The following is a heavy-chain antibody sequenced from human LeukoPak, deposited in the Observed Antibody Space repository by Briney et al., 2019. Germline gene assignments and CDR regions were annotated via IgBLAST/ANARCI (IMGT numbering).Heavy chain of an antibody. J-gene: IGHJ4*02. CDR3: AKDLSGSYYFDY. Sequence: GGSLRLSCAASGFTFSSYAMSWVRQAPGKGLEWVSAISGSSGSTYYADSVKGRFTISRDNSKNTLYLQMNSLRAEDTAVYYCAKDLSGSYYFDYWSQGTLVTVSS. V-gene: IGHV3-23*01. D-gene: IGHD1-26*01. CDR1: GFTFSSYA. CDR2: ISGSSGST.